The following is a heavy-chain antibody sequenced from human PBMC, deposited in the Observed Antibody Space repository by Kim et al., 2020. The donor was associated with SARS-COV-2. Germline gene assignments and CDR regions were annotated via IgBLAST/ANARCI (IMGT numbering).Heavy chain of an antibody. CDR2: ISYDGSNK. Sequence: GGSLRLSCAASGFTFSSYAMHWVRQAPGKGLEWVAVISYDGSNKYYVDSVKGRFTISRDNSKNTLYLQMNSLRAEDTAVYYCARDPCYCDCWRGYISPDGLYHYYGRDVWGQGNAVTVS. CDR1: GFTFSSYA. D-gene: IGHD3-3*01. CDR3: ARDPCYCDCWRGYISPDGLYHYYGRDV. V-gene: IGHV3-30*04. J-gene: IGHJ6*02.